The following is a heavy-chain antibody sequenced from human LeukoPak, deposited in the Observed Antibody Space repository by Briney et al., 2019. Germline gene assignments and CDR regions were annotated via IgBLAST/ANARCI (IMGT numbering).Heavy chain of an antibody. Sequence: GGSLRLSCAASGFTFSSYWMHWVRQAPGKGLVWVSRIDSDGSSASYAYSVKGRFTISRDNAKNTLYLQMNSLRAEDTAVYYCARKEYDFWSGYYNSSERPFDYWGQGTLVTVSS. CDR2: IDSDGSSA. D-gene: IGHD3-3*01. CDR1: GFTFSSYW. V-gene: IGHV3-74*01. CDR3: ARKEYDFWSGYYNSSERPFDY. J-gene: IGHJ4*02.